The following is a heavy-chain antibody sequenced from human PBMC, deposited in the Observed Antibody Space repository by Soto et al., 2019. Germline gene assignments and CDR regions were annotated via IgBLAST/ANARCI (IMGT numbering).Heavy chain of an antibody. CDR2: ISGSGGST. D-gene: IGHD6-19*01. J-gene: IGHJ4*02. V-gene: IGHV3-23*01. Sequence: EVQLLESGGGLVQPGGSLRLSCAASGFTFSSYAMSWVRQAPGKGLEWVSAISGSGGSTYYADSVKGRFTISRDNPKNTLYLQMNSLRAQDTAVYYCARRSSGWYFDYWGQGTLVTVSS. CDR1: GFTFSSYA. CDR3: ARRSSGWYFDY.